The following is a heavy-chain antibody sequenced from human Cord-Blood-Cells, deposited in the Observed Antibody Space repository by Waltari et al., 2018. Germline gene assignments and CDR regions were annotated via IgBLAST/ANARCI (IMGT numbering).Heavy chain of an antibody. Sequence: QVQLQESGPGLVKPSETLSLTCTVSGYSISSGYYWGWCRQPPGKGLEWIGSIYHSGSTYYNPSLKSRVTISVDPSKNQFSLKLSSVTAADTAVYYCARGEADGSSSWYFDLWGRGTLVTVSS. D-gene: IGHD6-6*01. V-gene: IGHV4-38-2*02. CDR2: IYHSGST. CDR3: ARGEADGSSSWYFDL. CDR1: GYSISSGYY. J-gene: IGHJ2*01.